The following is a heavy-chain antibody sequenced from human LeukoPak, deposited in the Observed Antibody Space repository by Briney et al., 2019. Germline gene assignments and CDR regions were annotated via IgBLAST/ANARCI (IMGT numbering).Heavy chain of an antibody. CDR1: GYTLTELS. Sequence: ASVKVSCKVSGYTLTELSMHWVRQAPGKGLEWMGGFDPEDGETIYAQKFQGRVTMTEDTSTDTAYMELSSLRSEDTAVYYCATGITSPGDRYYYYYYYMDVWGKGTTVTVSS. D-gene: IGHD7-27*01. V-gene: IGHV1-24*01. J-gene: IGHJ6*03. CDR2: FDPEDGET. CDR3: ATGITSPGDRYYYYYYYMDV.